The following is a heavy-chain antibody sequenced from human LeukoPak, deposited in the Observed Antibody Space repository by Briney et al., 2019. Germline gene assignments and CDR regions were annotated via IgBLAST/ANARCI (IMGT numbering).Heavy chain of an antibody. CDR3: ARTSISGTPPAIPGEGWFDP. D-gene: IGHD3-10*01. J-gene: IGHJ5*02. CDR2: IIPILGIA. V-gene: IGHV1-69*04. CDR1: GGTFSSYA. Sequence: GASVKVSCKASGGTFSSYAISWVRQAPGQGLEWMGRIIPILGIANYAQKFQGRVTITADKSTSTAYMELSSLRSEDTAVYYCARTSISGTPPAIPGEGWFDPWGQGTLVTVSS.